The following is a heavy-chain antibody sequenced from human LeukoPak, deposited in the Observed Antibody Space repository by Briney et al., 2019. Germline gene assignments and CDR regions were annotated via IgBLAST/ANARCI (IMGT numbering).Heavy chain of an antibody. Sequence: ASVKVSCEASGYTFTSYAMHWVRQAPGQRLEWMGWINAGNGNTKYSQKFQGRVTITRDTSASTAYMELSSLRSEDTAVYYCASGYCGGDCYSSDAFDIWGQGAMVTVSS. D-gene: IGHD2-21*02. V-gene: IGHV1-3*01. CDR2: INAGNGNT. CDR3: ASGYCGGDCYSSDAFDI. CDR1: GYTFTSYA. J-gene: IGHJ3*02.